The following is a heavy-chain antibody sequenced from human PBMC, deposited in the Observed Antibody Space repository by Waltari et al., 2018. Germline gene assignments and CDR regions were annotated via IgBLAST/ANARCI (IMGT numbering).Heavy chain of an antibody. D-gene: IGHD4-17*01. CDR2: IDYRGTT. CDR1: GGSLVSNDYY. CDR3: ARRRTTLTTYYFDY. J-gene: IGHJ4*02. V-gene: IGHV4-39*02. Sequence: QLQLQESGPGLVKPSATLSLTCRVSGGSLVSNDYYWGWIRQPPGKGLEWIGSIDYRGTTYYNPSLQSRVTISIDTSKNHFSLRLTSVTAADTAVFFCARRRTTLTTYYFDYWGQGTLVTVSP.